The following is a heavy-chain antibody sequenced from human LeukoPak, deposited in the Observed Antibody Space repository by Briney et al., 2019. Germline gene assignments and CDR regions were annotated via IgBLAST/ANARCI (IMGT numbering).Heavy chain of an antibody. CDR3: ASRGGRRYYDSSGYFPDY. CDR2: ISYDGSNK. J-gene: IGHJ4*02. CDR1: GFTFSSYA. Sequence: GGSLRLSCAASGFTFSSYAMHWVRQAPGKGLEWVAVISYDGSNKYYADSVKGRFTISRDNSKNTLYLQMNSLRAEDRAVYYCASRGGRRYYDSSGYFPDYWGQGTLVTVSS. D-gene: IGHD3-22*01. V-gene: IGHV3-30*04.